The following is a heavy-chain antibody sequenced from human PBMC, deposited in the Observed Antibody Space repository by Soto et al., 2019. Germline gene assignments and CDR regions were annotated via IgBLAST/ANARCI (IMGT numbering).Heavy chain of an antibody. D-gene: IGHD5-18*01. CDR1: GGSISSGGYY. CDR3: ARGGRGYSYGYYYYYGMDV. V-gene: IGHV4-31*03. J-gene: IGHJ6*02. CDR2: IYYSGST. Sequence: SETLSLTCTVSGGSISSGGYYWSWIRQHPGKGLEWIGYIYYSGSTYYNPSLKSRVTISVDTSKNQFSLKLSSVTAADTAVYYCARGGRGYSYGYYYYYGMDVWGQGTTVIVSS.